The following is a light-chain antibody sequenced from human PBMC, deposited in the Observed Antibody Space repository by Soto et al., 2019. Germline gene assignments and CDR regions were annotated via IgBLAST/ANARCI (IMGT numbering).Light chain of an antibody. Sequence: QSALTQPRSVSGSPGQSVTISCTGSNSDVGAYKFVSWLQHNPGEAPKVMIYDVTQRPSGVPDRFSGTKSGNTASLTISGLQAEDEAGYYCCSYAGSYTWVFGSGTKVTVL. V-gene: IGLV2-11*01. J-gene: IGLJ1*01. CDR3: CSYAGSYTWV. CDR2: DVT. CDR1: NSDVGAYKF.